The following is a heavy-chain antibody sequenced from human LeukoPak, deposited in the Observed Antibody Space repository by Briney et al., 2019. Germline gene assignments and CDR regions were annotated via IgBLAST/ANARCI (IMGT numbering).Heavy chain of an antibody. V-gene: IGHV3-74*01. Sequence: GGSLRLSCAASGFTFSNYWMHWVRQAPGEGPVWVARIKNDGSTTAYADSVKGRFTISRDNAKSTLYLQMSSLRAEDTAIYYCVRGRWADFEYWGQGILVTVSS. CDR2: IKNDGSTT. CDR3: VRGRWADFEY. D-gene: IGHD6-13*01. J-gene: IGHJ4*02. CDR1: GFTFSNYW.